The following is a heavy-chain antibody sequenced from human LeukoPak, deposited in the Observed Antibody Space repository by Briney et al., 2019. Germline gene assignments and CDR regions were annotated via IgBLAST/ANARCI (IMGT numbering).Heavy chain of an antibody. CDR1: GDPISSHSDH. J-gene: IGHJ4*02. CDR2: IYYTGST. D-gene: IGHD4-11*01. Sequence: SETLSLTCTVSGDPISSHSDHKWTWIRQSPQKGLEWIGYIYYTGSTNYNPSLRSRLTISVDTSMNQFSLRLTAVTAADTAVYYCAREYSAFDYWGQGALVTVSS. V-gene: IGHV4-61*08. CDR3: AREYSAFDY.